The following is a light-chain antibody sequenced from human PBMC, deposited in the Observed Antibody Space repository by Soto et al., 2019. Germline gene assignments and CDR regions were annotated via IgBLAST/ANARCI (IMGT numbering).Light chain of an antibody. Sequence: EIVLTQSPATPSLSPGERATLSCRASQSVSSYLAWYQQKPGQAPRLLIYDASNRATGIPARFSGGGSGTDFTLPISSLEPEDFAVYYCQQRFNWPRFTFGQGTKLEIK. CDR2: DAS. V-gene: IGKV3-11*01. J-gene: IGKJ2*01. CDR1: QSVSSY. CDR3: QQRFNWPRFT.